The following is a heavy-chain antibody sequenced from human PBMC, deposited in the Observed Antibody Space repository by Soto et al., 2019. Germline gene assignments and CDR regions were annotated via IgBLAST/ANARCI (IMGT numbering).Heavy chain of an antibody. CDR3: ARQADFWSGGGGFDP. J-gene: IGHJ5*02. Sequence: QLQLQESGPGLVKPLETLSLICTVSGGSISSRNYYWGWIRRPPGKGLEWIGSIYYNGFTYYNPSLKRRVTISVDTSKNQFSLRLNSVTAADPAVYYCARQADFWSGGGGFDPWGQGTLVTVSS. V-gene: IGHV4-39*01. CDR1: GGSISSRNYY. D-gene: IGHD3-3*01. CDR2: IYYNGFT.